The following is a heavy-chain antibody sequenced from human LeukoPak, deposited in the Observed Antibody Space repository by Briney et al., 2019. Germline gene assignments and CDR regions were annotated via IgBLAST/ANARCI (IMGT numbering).Heavy chain of an antibody. CDR1: GFTVSSNY. Sequence: GGSLRLSCAASGFTVSSNYMSWVRQAPGKGLEWVSVIYSGGSTYYADSVKGRFTISRDNSKNTLYLQMNSLRAEDTAVYYCARSMYSSGWYGLNYFDYWGQGTLVTVSS. V-gene: IGHV3-66*01. J-gene: IGHJ4*02. D-gene: IGHD6-19*01. CDR2: IYSGGST. CDR3: ARSMYSSGWYGLNYFDY.